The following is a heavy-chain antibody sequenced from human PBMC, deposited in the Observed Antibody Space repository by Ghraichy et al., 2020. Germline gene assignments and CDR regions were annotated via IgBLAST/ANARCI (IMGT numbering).Heavy chain of an antibody. CDR3: AKEPPLYSSGWYVVDY. CDR1: GFTFSSYA. CDR2: ISGSGGST. V-gene: IGHV3-23*01. J-gene: IGHJ4*02. D-gene: IGHD6-19*01. Sequence: GGSLRLSCAASGFTFSSYAMSWVRQAPGKGLEWVSAISGSGGSTYYADSVKGRFTISRDNSKNTLYLQMNSLRAEDTAVYYCAKEPPLYSSGWYVVDYWGQGTLVTVSS.